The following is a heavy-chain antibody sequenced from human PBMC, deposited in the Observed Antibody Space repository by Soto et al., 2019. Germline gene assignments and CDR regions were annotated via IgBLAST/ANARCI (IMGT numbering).Heavy chain of an antibody. CDR1: GFTFSSYA. J-gene: IGHJ4*02. CDR3: ARAPGIAAACTVDY. CDR2: ISYDGSNK. D-gene: IGHD6-13*01. Sequence: QVPLVESGGGVVQPGRSLRLSCAASGFTFSSYAMHWVRQAPGKGLEWVAVISYDGSNKYYADSVKGRFTISRDNSENARYLQMNSLRAGVAAVYYCARAPGIAAACTVDYWGQGTLVTVSS. V-gene: IGHV3-30-3*01.